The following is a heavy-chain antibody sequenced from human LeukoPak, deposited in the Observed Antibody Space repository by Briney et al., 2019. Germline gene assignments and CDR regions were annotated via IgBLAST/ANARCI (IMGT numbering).Heavy chain of an antibody. CDR2: TWYDGRNN. J-gene: IGHJ6*01. CDR3: AREVAPLYFHYGMDV. Sequence: GGSLRLSCAASGFXFSSYGIHWVRQAPGKGLEWVAVTWYDGRNNYYAASVKGRFTISRDDSKTTVYLLMNSLRAEDTAVYYCAREVAPLYFHYGMDVWGEGTTVTVSS. D-gene: IGHD2-21*01. V-gene: IGHV3-33*01. CDR1: GFXFSSYG.